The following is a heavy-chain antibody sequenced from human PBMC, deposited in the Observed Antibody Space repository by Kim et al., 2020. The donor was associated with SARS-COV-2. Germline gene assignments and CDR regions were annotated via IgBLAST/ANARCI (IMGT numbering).Heavy chain of an antibody. Sequence: DGSGRRYADSVKGPFTVSRDKAKNTVYLQMTSLSAEDTAVYYCDTVFEFWGQGILVTVSS. J-gene: IGHJ4*02. CDR2: DGSGR. CDR3: DTVFEF. V-gene: IGHV3-74*01.